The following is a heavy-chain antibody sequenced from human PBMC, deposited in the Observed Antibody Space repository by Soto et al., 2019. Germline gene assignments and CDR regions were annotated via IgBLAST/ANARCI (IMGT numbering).Heavy chain of an antibody. D-gene: IGHD3-22*01. CDR3: ARDYYDSSGYYPRFDY. Sequence: GGSLRLSCSASGFTFSSYAMHWVRQAPGKGLEYVSTISKNGSSTYYADSVKGRFTISRDNAKNSLYLQMNSLRAEDTAVYYCARDYYDSSGYYPRFDYWGQGTLVTVSS. CDR2: ISKNGSST. J-gene: IGHJ4*02. V-gene: IGHV3-64*04. CDR1: GFTFSSYA.